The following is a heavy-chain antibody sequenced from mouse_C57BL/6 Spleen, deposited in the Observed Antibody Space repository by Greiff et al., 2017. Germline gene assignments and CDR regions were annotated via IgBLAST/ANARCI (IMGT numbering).Heavy chain of an antibody. CDR3: ARDPYYYGSSYGYFDV. D-gene: IGHD1-1*01. J-gene: IGHJ1*03. V-gene: IGHV1-53*01. CDR2: INPSNGGT. Sequence: QVQLKQSGTELVKPGASVKLSCKASGYTFTSYWMHWVKQRPGQGLEWIGNINPSNGGTNYNEKFKSKATLTVDKSSSTAYMQLSSLTSEDSAVYYCARDPYYYGSSYGYFDVWGTGTTVTVSS. CDR1: GYTFTSYW.